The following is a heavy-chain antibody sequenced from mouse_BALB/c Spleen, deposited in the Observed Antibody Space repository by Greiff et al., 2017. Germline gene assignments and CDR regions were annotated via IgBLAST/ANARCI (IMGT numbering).Heavy chain of an antibody. CDR2: IWGDGST. J-gene: IGHJ4*01. Sequence: VQLQQSGPGLVAPSQSLSITCTVSGFSLTGYGVNWVRQPPGKGLEWLGMIWGDGSTDYNSALKSRLSISKDNSKSQVFLKMNSLQTDDTARYYCARETMISLYAMDYWGQGTSVTVSS. CDR1: GFSLTGYG. D-gene: IGHD2-4*01. V-gene: IGHV2-6-7*01. CDR3: ARETMISLYAMDY.